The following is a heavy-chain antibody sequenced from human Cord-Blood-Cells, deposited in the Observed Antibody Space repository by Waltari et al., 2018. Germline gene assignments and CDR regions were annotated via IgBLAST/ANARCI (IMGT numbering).Heavy chain of an antibody. J-gene: IGHJ4*02. CDR3: ARGNVLRFLEWLLPLDY. Sequence: QLQLQESGPGLVKPSETLSLTCTVSGGSISSSSYYWGWIRQPPGKGLEWIGSIYYRGGTYYNPSLKRRVTISVDTSKNQFSLKLSSVTAADTAVYYCARGNVLRFLEWLLPLDYWGQGTLVTVSS. CDR1: GGSISSSSYY. V-gene: IGHV4-39*01. CDR2: IYYRGGT. D-gene: IGHD3-3*01.